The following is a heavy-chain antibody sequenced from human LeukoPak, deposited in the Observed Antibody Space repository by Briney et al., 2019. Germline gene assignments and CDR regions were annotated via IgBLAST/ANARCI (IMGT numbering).Heavy chain of an antibody. CDR1: GFTFSSYS. J-gene: IGHJ6*02. Sequence: GGSLRLSCAASGFTFSSYSMNWVRQAPGKGLEWVGRTRNKANSYTTEYAASVKGRFTISRDDSKNSLYLHMSSLKTEDTAIYYCARVGVAVVAGNSYYGLDVWGQGTSVTVSS. CDR2: TRNKANSYTT. CDR3: ARVGVAVVAGNSYYGLDV. V-gene: IGHV3-72*01. D-gene: IGHD6-19*01.